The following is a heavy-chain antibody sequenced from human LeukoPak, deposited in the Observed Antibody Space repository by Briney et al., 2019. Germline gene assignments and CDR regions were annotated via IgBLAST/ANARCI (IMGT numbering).Heavy chain of an antibody. J-gene: IGHJ4*02. CDR2: INPSGGST. CDR1: GYTFASYY. V-gene: IGHV1-46*01. D-gene: IGHD6-19*01. CDR3: ARDPVAGQLDY. Sequence: ASVKVSCKASGYTFASYYMHWVRQAPGQGLEWMGIINPSGGSTSYAQKFQGRVTMTRDTSTSTVYMELSSLRSEDTAVYYCARDPVAGQLDYWGQGTLVTVSS.